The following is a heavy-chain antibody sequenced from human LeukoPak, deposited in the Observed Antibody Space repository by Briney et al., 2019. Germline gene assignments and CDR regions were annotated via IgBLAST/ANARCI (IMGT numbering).Heavy chain of an antibody. J-gene: IGHJ1*01. V-gene: IGHV3-23*01. CDR2: ISDSGGTT. D-gene: IGHD6-6*01. CDR3: AKFLAVKAARDSLYFQH. CDR1: GFTFSSFA. Sequence: GGSLRLSCAASGFTFSSFAMSWVRQAPGKGLEWVSAISDSGGTTYYADSVKGRFTISRDNSKNTLYLQMSSLRAEDTAVYYCAKFLAVKAARDSLYFQHWGQGTLVTVSS.